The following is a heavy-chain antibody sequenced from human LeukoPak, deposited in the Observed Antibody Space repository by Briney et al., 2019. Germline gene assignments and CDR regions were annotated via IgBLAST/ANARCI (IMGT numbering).Heavy chain of an antibody. D-gene: IGHD2-2*01. CDR1: GATFSSYA. J-gene: IGHJ6*02. CDR3: ARVYCSSTSCYRIRYGMDV. Sequence: ASVKVSCKASGATFSSYAISWVRQAPGQGLEWMGRIIPILGIANYAQKFQGRVTITADKSTSTAYMELSSLRSEDTAVYYCARVYCSSTSCYRIRYGMDVWGQGTTVTVSS. CDR2: IIPILGIA. V-gene: IGHV1-69*04.